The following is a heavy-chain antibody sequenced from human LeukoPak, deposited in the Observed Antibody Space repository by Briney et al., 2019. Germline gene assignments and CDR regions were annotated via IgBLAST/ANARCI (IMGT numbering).Heavy chain of an antibody. CDR1: GGSFSVYY. J-gene: IGHJ5*02. CDR3: ARESNSTSSNWFDP. Sequence: SETLPLTCAVYGGSFSVYYWSWIRQPPGKGLEWIGEINHSGSTNYNPSLKSRVTISVDTSKNQFSLKLSSVTAADTAVYYCARESNSTSSNWFDPWGQGTLVTVSS. V-gene: IGHV4-34*01. CDR2: INHSGST. D-gene: IGHD2-2*01.